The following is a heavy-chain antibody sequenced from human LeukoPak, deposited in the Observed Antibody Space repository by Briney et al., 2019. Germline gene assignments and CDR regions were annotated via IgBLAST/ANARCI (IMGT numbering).Heavy chain of an antibody. Sequence: KPSETLSLTCTVSGDSLSSSTYYWGWVRQPPGKGLQWIGTIYYSGSTYYNPSLKSRVTISVDTSKNQFSLKLSSVTAADTAVYYCARLKVVVAASEFDPWGQGTLVTVSS. CDR2: IYYSGST. D-gene: IGHD2-15*01. V-gene: IGHV4-39*01. J-gene: IGHJ5*02. CDR1: GDSLSSSTYY. CDR3: ARLKVVVAASEFDP.